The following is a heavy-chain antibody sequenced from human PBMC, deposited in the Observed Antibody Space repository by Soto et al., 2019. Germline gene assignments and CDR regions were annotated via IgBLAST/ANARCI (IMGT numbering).Heavy chain of an antibody. J-gene: IGHJ4*02. CDR2: ISWDGVTT. D-gene: IGHD4-17*01. Sequence: EVQLVESGGVVVQPGGSLRLSCAASGFTFDDYTMHWVRQAPGKGLEWVSLISWDGVTTYYADSVKGRFTISRDNSKNSLYLQMNSLRTEDTALFYCAKDIMASVTQNYFDYWGQGTLVTVSS. CDR3: AKDIMASVTQNYFDY. V-gene: IGHV3-43*01. CDR1: GFTFDDYT.